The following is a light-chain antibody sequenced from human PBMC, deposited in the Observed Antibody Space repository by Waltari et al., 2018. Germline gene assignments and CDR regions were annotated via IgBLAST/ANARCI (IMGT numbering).Light chain of an antibody. CDR3: QNYNSYSGT. CDR1: QRISNW. V-gene: IGKV1-5*03. CDR2: KAS. J-gene: IGKJ1*01. Sequence: DIQMTQSHSTLSASVGDRVTITCRASQRISNWLAWYQQKPGKAPKLLIYKASSLESGVPSRFSGSGSETEFTLTISSLQPDDFATYYCQNYNSYSGTFGPGTKVEI.